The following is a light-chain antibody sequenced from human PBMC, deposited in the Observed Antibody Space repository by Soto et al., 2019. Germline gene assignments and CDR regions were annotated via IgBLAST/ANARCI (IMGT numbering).Light chain of an antibody. CDR2: RAS. J-gene: IGKJ4*02. V-gene: IGKV3-15*01. Sequence: IVMTQSPATLSVSPGERATLSCRASQNIYSNIAWYQQRPGQAPRLLIYRASTRAPGVPARFSGSGSGTEFTLTISSLQSEDFAVYSCLQYHNLWAFGRGTQMEIK. CDR3: LQYHNLWA. CDR1: QNIYSN.